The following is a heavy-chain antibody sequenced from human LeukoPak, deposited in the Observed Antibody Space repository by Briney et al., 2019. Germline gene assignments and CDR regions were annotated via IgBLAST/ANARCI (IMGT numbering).Heavy chain of an antibody. V-gene: IGHV3-23*01. D-gene: IGHD4-17*01. CDR2: ITGSDSST. CDR1: GFPFSTYA. J-gene: IGHJ4*02. CDR3: ARGGNPYDYGGNSVY. Sequence: QAGGSLRLSCAASGFPFSTYAMTWVRQAPGKGLEWVSGITGSDSSTYYADSVRGRFTISRDNSKNTVFLQMSSLRADDTAIYYCARGGNPYDYGGNSVYWGQGTLVTVSS.